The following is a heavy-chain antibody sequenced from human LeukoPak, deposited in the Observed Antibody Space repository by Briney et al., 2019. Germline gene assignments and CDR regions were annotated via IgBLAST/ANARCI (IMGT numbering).Heavy chain of an antibody. CDR3: ARGIALYDFWSGSSPYYMDV. CDR1: GGSISSYY. D-gene: IGHD3-3*01. CDR2: IYYSGST. J-gene: IGHJ6*03. Sequence: PSETPSLTCTVSGGSISSYYWSWIRQPPGKGLEWIGYIYYSGSTNYNPSLKSRVTISVDTSKNQFSLKLSSVTAADTAVYYCARGIALYDFWSGSSPYYMDVWGKGTTVTVSS. V-gene: IGHV4-59*01.